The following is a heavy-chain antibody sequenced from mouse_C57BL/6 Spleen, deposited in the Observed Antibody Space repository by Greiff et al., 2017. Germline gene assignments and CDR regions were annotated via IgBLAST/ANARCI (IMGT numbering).Heavy chain of an antibody. J-gene: IGHJ4*01. Sequence: QVQLKQSGPELVKPGASVKISCKASGYAFSSSWMNWVKQRPGKGLEWIGRIYPGDGDTNYNGKFKGKATLTADKSSSTAYMQLSSLTSEDAAVYFCARGSNYGYYYAMDYWGQGTSVTVSS. CDR3: ARGSNYGYYYAMDY. D-gene: IGHD2-5*01. CDR2: IYPGDGDT. CDR1: GYAFSSSW. V-gene: IGHV1-82*01.